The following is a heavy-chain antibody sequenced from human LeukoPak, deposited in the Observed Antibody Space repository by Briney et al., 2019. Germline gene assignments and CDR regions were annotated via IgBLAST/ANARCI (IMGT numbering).Heavy chain of an antibody. Sequence: SETLSLTCTVSGGSISSYYWSWIRQPPGKGLEWIGYIYYSGSTNYSPSLKSRVTISVDTFKNQFSLKLNSVTAADTAVYYCARHQYYGSGYYYDMDVWGQGTTVTVSS. CDR2: IYYSGST. CDR1: GGSISSYY. CDR3: ARHQYYGSGYYYDMDV. J-gene: IGHJ6*02. D-gene: IGHD3-10*01. V-gene: IGHV4-59*08.